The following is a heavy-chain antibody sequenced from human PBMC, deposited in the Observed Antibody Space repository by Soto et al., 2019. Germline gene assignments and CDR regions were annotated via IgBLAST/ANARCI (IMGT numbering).Heavy chain of an antibody. Sequence: GGSLRLSCATSGFSFSDYYMSWIRQAPGKGLEWVSYISGSSYYTDYAESVKGRFTISRDNAKNTLHLEMHSLRAEDTAVYYCARDIGDYGGLEREDYFDHWGQGTLVTVSS. CDR3: ARDIGDYGGLEREDYFDH. J-gene: IGHJ4*02. CDR1: GFSFSDYY. D-gene: IGHD4-17*01. CDR2: ISGSSYYT. V-gene: IGHV3-11*06.